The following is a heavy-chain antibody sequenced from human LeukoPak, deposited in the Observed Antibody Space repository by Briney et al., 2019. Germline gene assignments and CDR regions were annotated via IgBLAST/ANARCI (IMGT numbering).Heavy chain of an antibody. CDR3: AKEDGSGSYYAGAFDI. D-gene: IGHD3-10*01. Sequence: GGSLRLSCAASGFTFDDYAMHWVRQAPGKGLEWVSGISWNSGSIGYADSVKGRFTISRDNAKNSLYLQMNSLRAEGMALYYCAKEDGSGSYYAGAFDIWGQGTMVTVSS. CDR2: ISWNSGSI. J-gene: IGHJ3*02. CDR1: GFTFDDYA. V-gene: IGHV3-9*03.